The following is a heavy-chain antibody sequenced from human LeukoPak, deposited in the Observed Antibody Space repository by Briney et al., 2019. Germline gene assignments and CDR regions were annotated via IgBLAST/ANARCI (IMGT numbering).Heavy chain of an antibody. CDR1: GYTFNSYG. V-gene: IGHV1-18*04. CDR3: ARVRGTALTAYPGYFDY. CDR2: ISIYTGNT. J-gene: IGHJ4*02. D-gene: IGHD2-21*02. Sequence: ASVKVSCKASGYTFNSYGISWVRQAPGQGLEWMGWISIYTGNTKYGEKFQGRATMTRDTSKSTAYLEVRSLSSDDTAVYYCARVRGTALTAYPGYFDYWGQGTLVTVSS.